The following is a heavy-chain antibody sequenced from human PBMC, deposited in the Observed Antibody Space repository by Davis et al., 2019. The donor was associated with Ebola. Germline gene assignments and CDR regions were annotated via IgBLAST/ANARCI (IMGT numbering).Heavy chain of an antibody. Sequence: ASVKVSCKSSGFNLNNHAIHWVRQAPGQGLEWMGWINADNGNTKYSQDFQGRVTITKDTSASTVYMELSSLRFEDTAVYYCARGGIQLYLVHFDYWAQGTQVTVSS. J-gene: IGHJ4*02. CDR2: INADNGNT. V-gene: IGHV1-3*01. CDR3: ARGGIQLYLVHFDY. D-gene: IGHD5-18*01. CDR1: GFNLNNHA.